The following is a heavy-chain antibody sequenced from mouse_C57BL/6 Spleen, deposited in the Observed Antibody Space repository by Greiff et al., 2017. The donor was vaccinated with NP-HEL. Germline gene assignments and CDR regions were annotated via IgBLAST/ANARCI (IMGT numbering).Heavy chain of an antibody. CDR3: ARSGDYYGSSHWYFDG. D-gene: IGHD1-1*01. J-gene: IGHJ1*03. V-gene: IGHV1-69*01. Sequence: QVQLQQPGAELVMPGASVKLSCKASGYTFTSYWMHWVKQRPGQGLEWIGEIDPSDSYTNYNQKFKGKSTLTVDKSSSTAYMQLSSLTSEDSAVYYCARSGDYYGSSHWYFDGWGTGTTVTVSS. CDR2: IDPSDSYT. CDR1: GYTFTSYW.